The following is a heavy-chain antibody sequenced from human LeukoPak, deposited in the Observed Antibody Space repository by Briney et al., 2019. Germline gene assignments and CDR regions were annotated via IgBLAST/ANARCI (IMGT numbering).Heavy chain of an antibody. Sequence: GAPLKISCKGFGYSFTSYWIGWVRKMPGKGLEWMGIIYPGDSDTRYSPSFQGQVTISADKSISTAYLQWSSLKAPDTAMYYCARLAYYDFWSGYLAYWGQGTLVTVSS. CDR3: ARLAYYDFWSGYLAY. V-gene: IGHV5-51*01. CDR1: GYSFTSYW. CDR2: IYPGDSDT. J-gene: IGHJ4*02. D-gene: IGHD3-3*01.